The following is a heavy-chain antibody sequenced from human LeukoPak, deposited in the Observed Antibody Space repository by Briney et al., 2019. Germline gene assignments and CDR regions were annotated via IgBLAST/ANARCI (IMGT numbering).Heavy chain of an antibody. Sequence: PGGSLRLSCAASGFSFSVYWMHWVRHAQGKGLVWVALINEDGTSASHADSVKGRFTISRDNAKNTLYLQMNSLTVEDTAVYYCARVPTNTYGFGQWGQGSLVTVSS. D-gene: IGHD5-18*01. CDR1: GFSFSVYW. V-gene: IGHV3-74*01. CDR3: ARVPTNTYGFGQ. J-gene: IGHJ4*02. CDR2: INEDGTSA.